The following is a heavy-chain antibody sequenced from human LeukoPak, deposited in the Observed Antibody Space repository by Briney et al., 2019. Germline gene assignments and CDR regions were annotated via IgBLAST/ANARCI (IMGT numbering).Heavy chain of an antibody. D-gene: IGHD6-19*01. CDR3: ARHFRQWQNCYGMDV. Sequence: HGESLKISCKGSGYSFTSYWIGWVRQMPGKGLEWMGIIYPGDSDTRYSPSFQGQVTISADMSISTAYLQWSSLKASDTAMYYCARHFRQWQNCYGMDVWGQGTTVTVSS. CDR1: GYSFTSYW. V-gene: IGHV5-51*01. J-gene: IGHJ6*02. CDR2: IYPGDSDT.